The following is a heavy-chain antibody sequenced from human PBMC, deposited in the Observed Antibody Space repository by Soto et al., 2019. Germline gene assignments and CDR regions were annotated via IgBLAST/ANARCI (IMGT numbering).Heavy chain of an antibody. J-gene: IGHJ6*03. Sequence: GGSLRLSCAASGFTFSSYDMHWVRQATGKGLEWVSAIGTAGDTYYPGSVKGRFTISRENAKNSLYLQMNSLRAGDTAVYYCARDSAQMVRGIVYYHYMDVWGKGTTVTVSS. D-gene: IGHD3-10*01. CDR2: IGTAGDT. CDR1: GFTFSSYD. CDR3: ARDSAQMVRGIVYYHYMDV. V-gene: IGHV3-13*01.